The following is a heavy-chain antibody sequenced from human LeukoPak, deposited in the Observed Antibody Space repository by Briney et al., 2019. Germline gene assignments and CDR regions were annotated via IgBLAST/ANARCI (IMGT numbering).Heavy chain of an antibody. CDR2: VYPTDSET. D-gene: IGHD5-12*01. V-gene: IGHV5-51*01. CDR1: GYIFTNYW. J-gene: IGHJ4*02. CDR3: ARHRYSGSDTQGFDY. Sequence: GESLKISCKGSGYIFTNYWIAWVRQMPGKGLEWMGIVYPTDSETRYSPSFQGQVTISADKSSSTGYLQWSSLKASDTAMYYCARHRYSGSDTQGFDYWGQGTLVTASS.